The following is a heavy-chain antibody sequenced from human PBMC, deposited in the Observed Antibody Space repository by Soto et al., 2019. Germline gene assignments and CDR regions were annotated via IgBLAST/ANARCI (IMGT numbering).Heavy chain of an antibody. V-gene: IGHV3-9*01. CDR2: ISWNSGSI. CDR1: GFTFDDYA. Sequence: EVQLVESGGGLVQPGRSLRLSCAASGFTFDDYAMHWVRQAPGKGLEWVSGISWNSGSIGYADSVKGRFTISRDNAKNSLYLQMNSLRAEDTALYYCAKCGCSGGSCYSGILCYFDYWGQGPLVTVSS. J-gene: IGHJ4*02. CDR3: AKCGCSGGSCYSGILCYFDY. D-gene: IGHD2-15*01.